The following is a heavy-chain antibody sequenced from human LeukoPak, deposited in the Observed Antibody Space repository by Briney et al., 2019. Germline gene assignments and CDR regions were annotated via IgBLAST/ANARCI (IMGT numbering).Heavy chain of an antibody. CDR2: IIPILGIA. V-gene: IGHV1-69*04. D-gene: IGHD2-2*01. Sequence: SVKVSCKASGGTFSSYAISWVRQAPGQGLEWMGRIIPILGIANYAQKFQGRVTITADKSTSTAYMELSSLRSEDTAVYYCAREGVTVVPAALDAFDIWGQGTMVTVSS. CDR3: AREGVTVVPAALDAFDI. J-gene: IGHJ3*02. CDR1: GGTFSSYA.